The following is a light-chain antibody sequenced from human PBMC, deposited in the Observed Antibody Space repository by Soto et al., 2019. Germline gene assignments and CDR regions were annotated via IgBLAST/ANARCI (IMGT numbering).Light chain of an antibody. V-gene: IGKV3-15*01. Sequence: EIVMTQSPATLSVSPGERATLSCRASQSISSNLAWYQQKPGQAPRLLIYGASTRATGIPARFSGSEFGTDFTLTISSLQSEDFAVYYCQQYDKWPRTFGQGTKADI. CDR3: QQYDKWPRT. CDR2: GAS. CDR1: QSISSN. J-gene: IGKJ1*01.